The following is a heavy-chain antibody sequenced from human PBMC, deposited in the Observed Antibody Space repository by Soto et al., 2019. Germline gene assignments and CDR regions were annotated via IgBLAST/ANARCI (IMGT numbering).Heavy chain of an antibody. CDR1: GFRFSSYA. V-gene: IGHV3-23*01. D-gene: IGHD3-3*01. Sequence: EVQLLESGGGLVQPGGSLRLSCAASGFRFSSYAMSWVRQAPGKGLEWVSAISGNGGTTYYADSAKGRFTISRDNSESMLYLQMNSLRPEDTAIYYCAKGREHTMFGVDTLFDYWGQGTLLTVSS. J-gene: IGHJ4*02. CDR2: ISGNGGTT. CDR3: AKGREHTMFGVDTLFDY.